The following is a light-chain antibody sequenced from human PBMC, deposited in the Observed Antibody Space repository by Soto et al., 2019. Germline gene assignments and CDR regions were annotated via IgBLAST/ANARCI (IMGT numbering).Light chain of an antibody. CDR1: QSLSGTF. J-gene: IGKJ4*01. CDR2: GAS. V-gene: IGKV3-20*01. CDR3: HQYGSSPRT. Sequence: EIVLTQFPGTLSLSPGESATLSCRASQSLSGTFLAWYQQRPGQAPRLLISGASNRATGIPGRFSGSGSGTEFTRVISRLEPDDFAVYYWHQYGSSPRTFGGGTKVEIK.